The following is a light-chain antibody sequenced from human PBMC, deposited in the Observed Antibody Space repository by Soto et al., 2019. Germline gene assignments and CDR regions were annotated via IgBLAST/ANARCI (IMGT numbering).Light chain of an antibody. CDR3: SSYTSSITLV. Sequence: QSALTQPASVSGSPGQSITISCTGTSSDVGGYNYVSWYQQHPGKAPNLIIYEVSNRPSGVSNRFSGSKSGNTASMTISGLQAEDEADYYCSSYTSSITLVFGGGTKVTVL. CDR2: EVS. V-gene: IGLV2-14*01. J-gene: IGLJ3*02. CDR1: SSDVGGYNY.